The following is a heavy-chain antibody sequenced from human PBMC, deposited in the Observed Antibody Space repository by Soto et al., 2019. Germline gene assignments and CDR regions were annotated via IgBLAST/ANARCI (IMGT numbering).Heavy chain of an antibody. D-gene: IGHD2-15*01. CDR3: ARGWFLIYGMDV. V-gene: IGHV3-74*01. CDR1: GFTFSIYW. Sequence: GGSLRLSCAASGFTFSIYWMHLVRQAPGKGLVWVSRINSDGSSTSYADSVKGRFTISRDNAKNTLYLQMNSLRAEDTAVYYCARGWFLIYGMDVWGQGTTITVSS. J-gene: IGHJ6*02. CDR2: INSDGSST.